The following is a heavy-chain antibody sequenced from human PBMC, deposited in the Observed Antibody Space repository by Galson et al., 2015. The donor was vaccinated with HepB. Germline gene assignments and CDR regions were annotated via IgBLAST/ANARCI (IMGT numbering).Heavy chain of an antibody. CDR3: AKDRQALWFGDLGGPPTAFDI. V-gene: IGHV3-23*01. Sequence: SLRLSCAASGFTFSNFAMSWVRQAPGKGLEWVSTISSIGGSTYYADSVKGRFTISRDNSKNTLYLQMNSLRAEDTAVYYCAKDRQALWFGDLGGPPTAFDIWGQGTMVTVSS. CDR1: GFTFSNFA. D-gene: IGHD3-10*01. CDR2: ISSIGGST. J-gene: IGHJ3*02.